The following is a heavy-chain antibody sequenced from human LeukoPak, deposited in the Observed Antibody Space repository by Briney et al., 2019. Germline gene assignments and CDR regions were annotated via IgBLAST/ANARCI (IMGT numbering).Heavy chain of an antibody. CDR3: ARGALGYVRYFDY. CDR1: GFTFGDYA. J-gene: IGHJ4*02. Sequence: PGGSLRLSCTASGFTFGDYAMSWVRQAPEKGLEWVGFIRSKPYGGTTEYAASVKGRFTISRDDSKSIAYLQMNSLKTEDTAIYYCARGALGYVRYFDYWGQGTLVTVSS. CDR2: IRSKPYGGTT. V-gene: IGHV3-49*04. D-gene: IGHD5-12*01.